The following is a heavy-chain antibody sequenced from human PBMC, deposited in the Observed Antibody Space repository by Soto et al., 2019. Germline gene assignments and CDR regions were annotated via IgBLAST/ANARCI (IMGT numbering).Heavy chain of an antibody. D-gene: IGHD2-15*01. J-gene: IGHJ3*01. CDR2: INHSGST. CDR1: GGSFSGYY. V-gene: IGHV4-34*01. Sequence: QVQLQQWGAGLLKPSETLSLTCAVYGGSFSGYYWSWIRQPPGKVLEWIGEINHSGSTNYNPSLKSRVAISVDTSKNQFSLKLSSVTAADTAVYYCARGARAAGYCSGGSCSTSWRFWGQGTMVTVSS. CDR3: ARGARAAGYCSGGSCSTSWRF.